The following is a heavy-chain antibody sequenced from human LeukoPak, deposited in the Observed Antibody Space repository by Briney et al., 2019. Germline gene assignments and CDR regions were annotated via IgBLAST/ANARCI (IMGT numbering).Heavy chain of an antibody. D-gene: IGHD5-18*01. CDR3: ARVAGEVDTAMDFDY. CDR1: GFTFSNYE. J-gene: IGHJ4*02. Sequence: PGGSLRLSCATSGFTFSNYEMTWVRQAPGKGLEWISYISDSGSFIDYADSVKGRFTISRDNAKNSLYLQMNSLRAEDTAVYYCARVAGEVDTAMDFDYWGQGTLVTVSS. V-gene: IGHV3-48*03. CDR2: ISDSGSFI.